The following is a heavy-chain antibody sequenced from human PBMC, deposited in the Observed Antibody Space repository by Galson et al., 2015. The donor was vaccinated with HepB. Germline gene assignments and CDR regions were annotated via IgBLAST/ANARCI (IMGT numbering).Heavy chain of an antibody. CDR3: IRYDSEGRAY. V-gene: IGHV3-73*01. J-gene: IGHJ4*02. CDR2: IRSKASNYAT. Sequence: SLRLSCAASGFIFSNYAMSWVRQASGKGLEWVGRIRSKASNYATAYAASVKGRFSISRDGSENTTFLHMNSLKTDDTAVYYCIRYDSEGRAYWGQGTLVTVSS. CDR1: GFIFSNYA. D-gene: IGHD1-1*01.